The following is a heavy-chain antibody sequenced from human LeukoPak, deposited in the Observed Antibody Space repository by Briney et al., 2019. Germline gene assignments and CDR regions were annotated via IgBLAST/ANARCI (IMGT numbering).Heavy chain of an antibody. D-gene: IGHD2-2*02. Sequence: GGSLRLSCAASGNYWMHWVRQAPGKGLVWVSHINSDGSWTSYADSVKGRFTISKDNAKNTVYLQMNNLIAGDTAVYYCVSLYETYWGRGTLVTVSS. J-gene: IGHJ4*02. CDR2: INSDGSWT. CDR1: GNYW. CDR3: VSLYETY. V-gene: IGHV3-74*01.